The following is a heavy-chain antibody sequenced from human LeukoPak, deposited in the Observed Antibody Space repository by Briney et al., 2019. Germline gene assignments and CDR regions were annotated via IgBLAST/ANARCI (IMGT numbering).Heavy chain of an antibody. CDR1: GGSISSSGYY. CDR2: IYYSGST. J-gene: IGHJ5*02. CDR3: ARHEYSGSYYGLSWFDP. Sequence: SETLSLTCTVSGGSISSSGYYWCCIRHPPRKVLGWIASIYYSGSTYYNPSLKSRLTIIVDTSKNQLSLKLGSLTAADTAVYYCARHEYSGSYYGLSWFDPWGQGTLVTVSS. V-gene: IGHV4-39*01. D-gene: IGHD1-26*01.